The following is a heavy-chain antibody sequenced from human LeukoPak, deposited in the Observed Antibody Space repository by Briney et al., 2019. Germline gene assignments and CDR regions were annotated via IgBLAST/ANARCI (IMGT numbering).Heavy chain of an antibody. CDR2: IYSGGST. CDR3: ARDASGPIDY. J-gene: IGHJ4*02. V-gene: IGHV3-66*01. CDR1: GFTVSSNY. Sequence: GGSLRLSCAASGFTVSSNYMSWVRQAPGKGLEWVSVIYSGGSTYYADSVKGRFTISRDNSKNTLYPQMNSLRAEDTAVYYCARDASGPIDYWGQGTLVTVSS. D-gene: IGHD1-26*01.